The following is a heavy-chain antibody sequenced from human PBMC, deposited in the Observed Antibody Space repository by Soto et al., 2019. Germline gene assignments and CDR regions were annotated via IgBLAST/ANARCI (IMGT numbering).Heavy chain of an antibody. CDR1: GDSVSSNSAV. CDR3: VRLVGNSWLDH. D-gene: IGHD3-9*01. V-gene: IGHV6-1*01. Sequence: SQTLSLTCAISGDSVSSNSAVWNWIRQPPSRGLEWLGRTYYRSQWHYEYAVFVQSRISIDPDTSNNQFSLQLNSVTPEDTAVYYCVRLVGNSWLDHWGQGTLVTVSS. J-gene: IGHJ4*02. CDR2: TYYRSQWHY.